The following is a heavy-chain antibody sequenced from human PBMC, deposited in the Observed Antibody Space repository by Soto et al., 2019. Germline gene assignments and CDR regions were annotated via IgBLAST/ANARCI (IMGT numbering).Heavy chain of an antibody. V-gene: IGHV4-59*01. CDR1: GGSISSYY. CDR3: ARWTSCGGDCYWLDY. CDR2: IYYTGST. D-gene: IGHD2-21*02. J-gene: IGHJ4*02. Sequence: HVQLQESGPGLVKPSETLSLTCTVSGGSISSYYWSWIRQPPGKGLEWIGNIYYTGSTNYDPSLKSRVTISVDPSKNQFSLKLSSVTAADAAVYYCARWTSCGGDCYWLDYWGQGTLVTVFS.